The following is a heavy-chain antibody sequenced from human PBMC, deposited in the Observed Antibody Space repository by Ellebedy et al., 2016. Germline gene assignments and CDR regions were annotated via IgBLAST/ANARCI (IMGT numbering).Heavy chain of an antibody. D-gene: IGHD4/OR15-4a*01. CDR2: IYYTGIT. J-gene: IGHJ4*02. Sequence: SETLSLTCIVSDDSIPDNYWSWIRQPPGKEPDYIGYIYYTGITNYNPSLMGRATISIDTSTKQLSLKLTSVTAADTAVYFCARTARVPDMWGQGILVTVSS. V-gene: IGHV4-59*01. CDR3: ARTARVPDM. CDR1: DDSIPDNY.